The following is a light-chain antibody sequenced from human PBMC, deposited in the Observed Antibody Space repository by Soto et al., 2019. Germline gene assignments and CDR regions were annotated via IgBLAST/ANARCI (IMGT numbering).Light chain of an antibody. CDR3: GTWYSSLSAGV. CDR2: DNN. CDR1: SSNIENNY. Sequence: QSVLTQPPSVSAAPGQKVTISCSGSSSNIENNYVSWYQQLPGTAPKLLIYDNNKRPSGIPDRFSGSESGTSATLGITGLQTGDEADYYCGTWYSSLSAGVFGGGIKVTVL. J-gene: IGLJ2*01. V-gene: IGLV1-51*01.